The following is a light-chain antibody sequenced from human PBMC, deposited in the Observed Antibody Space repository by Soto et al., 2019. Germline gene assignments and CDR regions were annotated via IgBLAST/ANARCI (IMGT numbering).Light chain of an antibody. CDR2: GAS. Sequence: EIGMTQSPATPSVSPGESATPSCRASQSVSTNLAWYQQKPGQAPRLLIYGASTRANGIPARFSGSGSGAELTLTISSLQSEDFAVYDCQQFHNWPTITFGQGTRLEIK. J-gene: IGKJ5*01. CDR1: QSVSTN. CDR3: QQFHNWPTIT. V-gene: IGKV3-15*01.